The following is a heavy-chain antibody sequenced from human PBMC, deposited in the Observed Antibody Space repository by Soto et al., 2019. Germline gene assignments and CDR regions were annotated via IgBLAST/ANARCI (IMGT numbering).Heavy chain of an antibody. CDR1: RFTFSNYA. Sequence: QVQLVESGGGVVRPGRSLRLSCAASRFTFSNYAMHWVRQAPGKGLEWVAVISYDGTNKYADSVKGRFTISGDNSKNKLYLQVNSLRAEDTAVYYCARDLFSQERLDQVDYYDYYGMDVWGQGTTVTVSS. CDR2: ISYDGTNK. J-gene: IGHJ6*02. D-gene: IGHD2-2*01. CDR3: ARDLFSQERLDQVDYYDYYGMDV. V-gene: IGHV3-30-3*01.